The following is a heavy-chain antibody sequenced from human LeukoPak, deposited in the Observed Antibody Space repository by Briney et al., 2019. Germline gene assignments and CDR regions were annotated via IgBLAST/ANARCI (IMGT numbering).Heavy chain of an antibody. CDR3: AGDPRDYGGPFFDY. V-gene: IGHV4-59*01. D-gene: IGHD4-23*01. CDR1: GGSISSYY. J-gene: IGHJ4*02. CDR2: IYYSGST. Sequence: SETLSLTCTVSGGSISSYYWSWIRQPPGEGVEWVGYIYYSGSTNYNPSLKSRVAISVDTSKNQFSLKLSSVTAADTAVYYCAGDPRDYGGPFFDYWGQGTLVTVSS.